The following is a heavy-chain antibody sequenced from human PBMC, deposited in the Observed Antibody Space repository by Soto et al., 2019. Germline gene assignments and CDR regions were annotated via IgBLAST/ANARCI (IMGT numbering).Heavy chain of an antibody. J-gene: IGHJ4*02. CDR2: INSDGSST. Sequence: GGSLRLSCAASGFTFSSYWMHWVRQAPGKGLVWVSRINSDGSSTSYADSVKGRFTISRDNAKNTLYLQMNSLRAEDTAVYYCARAFGYCSGGSCYGIYFDYWGQGTLVTVSS. CDR1: GFTFSSYW. CDR3: ARAFGYCSGGSCYGIYFDY. D-gene: IGHD2-15*01. V-gene: IGHV3-74*01.